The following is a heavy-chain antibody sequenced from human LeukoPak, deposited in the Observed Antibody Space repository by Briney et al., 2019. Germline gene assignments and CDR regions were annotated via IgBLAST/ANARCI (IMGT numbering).Heavy chain of an antibody. CDR1: GFTFSSYG. V-gene: IGHV3-30*03. CDR2: ISYDGSNK. J-gene: IGHJ4*02. D-gene: IGHD3-10*01. CDR3: YYGSGNDY. Sequence: ERSLRLSCAASGFTFSSYGMHWVRQAPGKGLEWVAVISYDGSNKYYADSVKGRFTISRDNSKNTLYLQMNSLRAEDTAVYYCYYGSGNDYWGQGTLVTVSS.